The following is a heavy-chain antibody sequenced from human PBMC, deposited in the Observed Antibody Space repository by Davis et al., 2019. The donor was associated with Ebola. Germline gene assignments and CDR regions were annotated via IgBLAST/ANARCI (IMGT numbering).Heavy chain of an antibody. Sequence: GSLRLSCTVSGGSISSYYWSWIRQPPGKGLEWIGYIYYSGSTNYNPSLKSRVTISVDTSKNQFSLKLSSVTAADTAVYYCARGSTVTTDYWGQGTLVTVSS. D-gene: IGHD4-17*01. J-gene: IGHJ4*02. CDR2: IYYSGST. CDR3: ARGSTVTTDY. V-gene: IGHV4-59*01. CDR1: GGSISSYY.